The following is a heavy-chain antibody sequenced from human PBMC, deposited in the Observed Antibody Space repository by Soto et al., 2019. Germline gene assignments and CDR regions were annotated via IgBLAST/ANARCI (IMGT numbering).Heavy chain of an antibody. CDR1: GYTFTSYA. CDR2: INAGNGNT. V-gene: IGHV1-3*01. CDR3: ARETRYCSGGSCYRNVNYMDV. Sequence: GASVKVSCKASGYTFTSYAMHWVRQAPGQRLEWMGWINAGNGNTKYSQKFQGRVTITRDTSASTAYMELSSLRSEDTAVYYCARETRYCSGGSCYRNVNYMDVWGKGTTVTVS. D-gene: IGHD2-15*01. J-gene: IGHJ6*03.